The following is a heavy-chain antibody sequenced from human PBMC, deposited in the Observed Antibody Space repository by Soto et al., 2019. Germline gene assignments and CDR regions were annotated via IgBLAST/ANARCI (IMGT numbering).Heavy chain of an antibody. D-gene: IGHD2-2*01. CDR2: INPNSGGT. J-gene: IGHJ6*02. CDR1: GYTFTGYY. CDR3: AREEIGGPAAGLPYYYYYGMDV. Sequence: QVQLVQSGAEVKKPGASVKVSCKASGYTFTGYYMHWVRQAPGQGLEWMGWINPNSGGTNYAQKFQGWVTMTRDTSISTAYMELSRLRSDDTAVYYCAREEIGGPAAGLPYYYYYGMDVWGQGTTVTVSS. V-gene: IGHV1-2*04.